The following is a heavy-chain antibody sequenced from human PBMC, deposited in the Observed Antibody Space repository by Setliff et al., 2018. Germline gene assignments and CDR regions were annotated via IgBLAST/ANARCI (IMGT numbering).Heavy chain of an antibody. J-gene: IGHJ6*03. CDR2: IYIGGSA. Sequence: SETLSLTCAVYGGSFSGYYWSWIRQPPGKRLEWIGHIYIGGSASYNPSLKSRVTMSIDTSKNQFSLKLNSVTAADMAVYYCAREQWLDPPGYYYMDVWAKGTTVTVSS. CDR1: GGSFSGYY. V-gene: IGHV4-59*10. CDR3: AREQWLDPPGYYYMDV. D-gene: IGHD6-19*01.